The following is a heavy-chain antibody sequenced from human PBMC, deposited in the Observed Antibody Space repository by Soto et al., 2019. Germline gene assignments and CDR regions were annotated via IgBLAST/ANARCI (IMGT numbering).Heavy chain of an antibody. CDR3: ARKILGSTTRPNYWYFDL. J-gene: IGHJ2*01. V-gene: IGHV3-23*01. Sequence: EVQVLESGGGLVQPGGSLRLSCVGSGFTFINYAMNWVRQAPGKGLEWVSSISGGGDAAFFPDSVRGRFTISRDNSKNTVTLQMNSLGVDDTAVYYCARKILGSTTRPNYWYFDLWGRGTLVTVSS. CDR1: GFTFINYA. CDR2: ISGGGDAA. D-gene: IGHD7-27*01.